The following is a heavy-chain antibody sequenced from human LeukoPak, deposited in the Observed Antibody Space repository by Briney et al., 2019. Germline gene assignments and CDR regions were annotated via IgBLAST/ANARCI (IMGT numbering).Heavy chain of an antibody. Sequence: GGSLRLSCAASGFTFSSYWMHWVRQAPGKGLVWVSRINTDGSSTSYAGSVKGRFTISRDNAKNTLYLQMNSLRAEDTAVYYCARATVTTSGNWFDPWGQGTLVTVSS. D-gene: IGHD4-17*01. CDR2: INTDGSST. V-gene: IGHV3-74*01. CDR3: ARATVTTSGNWFDP. CDR1: GFTFSSYW. J-gene: IGHJ5*02.